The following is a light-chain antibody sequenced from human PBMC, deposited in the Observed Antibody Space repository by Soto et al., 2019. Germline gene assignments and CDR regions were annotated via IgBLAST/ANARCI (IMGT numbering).Light chain of an antibody. Sequence: DIVMTQSPDSLPVSLGERATINCKSSQSVLYSSNNRNYLAWYQQKSGQPPKMLINWASTRESGVPDRFSGSGSGTDFTLTISSLQAEDVAVYYCQQYYSTPYTFGQGTKLEIK. CDR1: QSVLYSSNNRNY. CDR2: WAS. CDR3: QQYYSTPYT. J-gene: IGKJ2*01. V-gene: IGKV4-1*01.